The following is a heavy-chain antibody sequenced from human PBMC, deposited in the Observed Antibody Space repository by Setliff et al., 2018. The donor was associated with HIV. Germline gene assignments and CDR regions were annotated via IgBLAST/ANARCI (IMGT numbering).Heavy chain of an antibody. CDR1: GYTFTDYY. CDR3: ARDAGHIVVVVAAYYYYMDV. D-gene: IGHD2-15*01. V-gene: IGHV1-2*02. J-gene: IGHJ6*03. CDR2: INPNSGGT. Sequence: ASVKVSCKASGYTFTDYYMHWVRQAPGQGLEWMGWINPNSGGTNYAQTFQGRVTMTRDTSISTAYMELSRLRSDDTAVYYCARDAGHIVVVVAAYYYYMDVWGKGTTVTVSS.